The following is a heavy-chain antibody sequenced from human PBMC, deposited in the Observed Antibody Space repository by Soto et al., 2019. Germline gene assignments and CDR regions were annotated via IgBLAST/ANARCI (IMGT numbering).Heavy chain of an antibody. D-gene: IGHD6-19*01. CDR1: GFTFSNYP. CDR2: ISNSGRST. CDR3: AKGSRSSATGRFFFDY. Sequence: GGSLRLSCPASGFTFSNYPMTWVRQAPGKGLEWVSSISNSGRSTYLADSVRGRFTISRDNSKDTLYLQMNILSGDDTAVYYCAKGSRSSATGRFFFDYWGQGTLVTVSS. V-gene: IGHV3-23*01. J-gene: IGHJ4*02.